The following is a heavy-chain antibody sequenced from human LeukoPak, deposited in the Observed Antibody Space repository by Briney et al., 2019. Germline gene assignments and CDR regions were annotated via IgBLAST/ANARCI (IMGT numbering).Heavy chain of an antibody. CDR3: ARGGGMGHYYYYMDV. Sequence: PSETLSLTCTVSGGSISSSSFYWGWIRQPPGKGLEWIGSIFSGGSTYYNPSLKSRVTISVDTSKNQFSLKLSSVTAADTAVYYCARGGGMGHYYYYMDVWGKGTTVTISS. CDR1: GGSISSSSFY. D-gene: IGHD5-24*01. CDR2: IFSGGST. V-gene: IGHV4-39*07. J-gene: IGHJ6*03.